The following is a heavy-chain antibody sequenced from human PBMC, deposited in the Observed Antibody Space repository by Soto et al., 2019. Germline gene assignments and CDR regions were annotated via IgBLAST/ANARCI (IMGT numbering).Heavy chain of an antibody. J-gene: IGHJ6*02. CDR2: INHSGST. Sequence: SETLSLTCAVNSLSFVGHYWSWIRQPPGKGLEWIGEINHSGSTNYNPSLKSRVTISVDTSKNQFSLKLSSVTAADTAVYYCARGRVRGVINYGMDVWGQGTTVT. CDR3: ARGRVRGVINYGMDV. CDR1: SLSFVGHY. D-gene: IGHD3-10*01. V-gene: IGHV4-34*01.